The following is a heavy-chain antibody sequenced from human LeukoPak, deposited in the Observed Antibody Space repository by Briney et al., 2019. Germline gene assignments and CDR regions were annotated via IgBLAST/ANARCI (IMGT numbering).Heavy chain of an antibody. CDR2: IDHTGTT. Sequence: KPSETLSLTCSVFEDSITIYYWTWIRQPPGKGLEWIGYIDHTGTTNYNPSLNSRVTISRDTSKNHFSLQPSSVTAADTAVYFCARGRVTSSTWHSTYYYYFYMDVWGKGTTVTVSS. D-gene: IGHD4-11*01. V-gene: IGHV4-59*01. CDR3: ARGRVTSSTWHSTYYYYFYMDV. J-gene: IGHJ6*03. CDR1: EDSITIYY.